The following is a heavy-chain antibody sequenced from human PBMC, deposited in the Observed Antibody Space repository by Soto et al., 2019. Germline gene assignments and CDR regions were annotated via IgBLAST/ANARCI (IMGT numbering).Heavy chain of an antibody. CDR3: ARGAAPVTPGWLDL. Sequence: SETLSLTCAVSGYSISSGYYWGWIRQTPGKGLEWIASIYHSGRTYYNPSLKSRVTISVDTSKNQFSLKLTSVTAADTAVYYCARGAAPVTPGWLDLWGPGIMLTVST. D-gene: IGHD4-17*01. J-gene: IGHJ5*02. V-gene: IGHV4-38-2*01. CDR2: IYHSGRT. CDR1: GYSISSGYY.